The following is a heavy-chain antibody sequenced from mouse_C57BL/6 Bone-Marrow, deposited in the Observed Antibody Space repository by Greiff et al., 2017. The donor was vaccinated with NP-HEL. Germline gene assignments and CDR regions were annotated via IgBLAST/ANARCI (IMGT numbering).Heavy chain of an antibody. J-gene: IGHJ3*01. CDR2: IRSKSNNYAT. CDR3: VSDGLLRYSFAY. V-gene: IGHV10-1*01. CDR1: GFSFNTYA. Sequence: EVQGVESGGGLVQPKGSLKLSCAASGFSFNTYAMNWVRQAPGKGLEWVARIRSKSNNYATYYADSVNDRFTISRDDSESMLYLQMNNLKTEDTAMYYCVSDGLLRYSFAYWGQGTLVTVSA. D-gene: IGHD1-1*01.